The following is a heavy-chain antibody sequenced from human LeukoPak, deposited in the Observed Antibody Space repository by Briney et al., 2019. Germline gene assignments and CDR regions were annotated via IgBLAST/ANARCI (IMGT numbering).Heavy chain of an antibody. Sequence: ASVKVSCKASGYTFTGYYMHWVRQAPGQELEWMGWINPNSGGTDYAQKFQGRVTMTRDTSISTAYMELSRLRSDDTAVYYCARDGYSSSWYADYWGQGTLVTVSS. CDR3: ARDGYSSSWYADY. V-gene: IGHV1-2*02. CDR1: GYTFTGYY. J-gene: IGHJ4*02. CDR2: INPNSGGT. D-gene: IGHD6-13*01.